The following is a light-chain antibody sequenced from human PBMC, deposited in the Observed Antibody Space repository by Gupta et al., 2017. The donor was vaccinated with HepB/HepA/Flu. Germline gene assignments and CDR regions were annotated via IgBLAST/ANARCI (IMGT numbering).Light chain of an antibody. V-gene: IGKV3-11*01. Sequence: MLLPPSPAPLSFSQGERATRTCRDSQSVSSYFAWYQQKPGQAPRLLIYDASNRATGIPARFSGSGSGTDFTLTISSPEPEDFEVYYWQQRSNWPLTFGGGTKVEIK. CDR1: QSVSSY. CDR2: DAS. CDR3: QQRSNWPLT. J-gene: IGKJ4*01.